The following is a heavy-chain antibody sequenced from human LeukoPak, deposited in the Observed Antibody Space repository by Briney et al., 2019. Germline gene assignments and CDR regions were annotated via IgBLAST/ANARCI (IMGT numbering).Heavy chain of an antibody. CDR3: ARHRDYWYFDL. CDR2: IYHNGTP. J-gene: IGHJ2*01. V-gene: IGHV4-4*02. Sequence: PSETLSLTCAVSVGSINSGNWWSWVRQSPGKGLEWIGEIYHNGTPNYNPSLKSRVTISVDTSKNQFSLKLSSVTAADTAVYYCARHRDYWYFDLWGRGTLVTVSS. CDR1: VGSINSGNW.